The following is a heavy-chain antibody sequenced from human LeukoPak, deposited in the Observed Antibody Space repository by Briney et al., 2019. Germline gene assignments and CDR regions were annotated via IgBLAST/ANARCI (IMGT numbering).Heavy chain of an antibody. V-gene: IGHV3-30*18. J-gene: IGHJ4*02. CDR2: ISYDGSNK. Sequence: PGGSLRLSCAASGFTFSSYGMHWVRQAPGKGLEWVAVISYDGSNKYYADSVKGRFTISRDNSKNTLYLQMNSLRAEDTAVYYCAKAQPYYYGSGSYFFDYWGQGTLVTVSS. D-gene: IGHD3-10*01. CDR1: GFTFSSYG. CDR3: AKAQPYYYGSGSYFFDY.